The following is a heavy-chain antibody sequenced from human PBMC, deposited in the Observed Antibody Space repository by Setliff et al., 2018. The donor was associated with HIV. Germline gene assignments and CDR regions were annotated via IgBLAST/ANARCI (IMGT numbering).Heavy chain of an antibody. J-gene: IGHJ6*03. CDR1: GESFSGHY. D-gene: IGHD5-18*01. CDR2: IKPSETT. V-gene: IGHV4-34*01. CDR3: ARGAGYSYFDYSYYYMDV. Sequence: SETLSLTCAVDGESFSGHYWSWIRQPPGKGLEWIGEIKPSETTNNNPSLKSRVTISVDTTKSQISLKLSSVTAADTAVYYCARGAGYSYFDYSYYYMDVWGKGTTVTVSS.